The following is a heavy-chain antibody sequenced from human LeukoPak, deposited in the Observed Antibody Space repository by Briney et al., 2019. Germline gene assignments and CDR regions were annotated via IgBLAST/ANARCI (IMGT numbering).Heavy chain of an antibody. J-gene: IGHJ4*02. V-gene: IGHV3-30*18. CDR3: ANSPPGGCFDY. CDR2: ISYDGSNK. Sequence: PGRSLRLSCAASGFTFSSYGMHWVRQAPGKGLEWVAVISYDGSNKYYADSVKGRFTISRDNSKNTLYLQMNSLRAEDTAVYYCANSPPGGCFDYWGQGTLVTVSS. D-gene: IGHD3-10*01. CDR1: GFTFSSYG.